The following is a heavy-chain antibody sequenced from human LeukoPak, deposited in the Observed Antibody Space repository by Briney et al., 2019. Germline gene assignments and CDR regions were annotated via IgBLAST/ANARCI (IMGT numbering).Heavy chain of an antibody. J-gene: IGHJ4*02. V-gene: IGHV3-23*01. D-gene: IGHD6-19*01. CDR1: GFTFSSYW. CDR3: AKDQGIAVAAPFDY. CDR2: ISGSGGST. Sequence: GGSLRLSCAASGFTFSSYWMHWVRQAPGKGLEWVSAISGSGGSTYYADSVKGRFTISRDNSKNTLYLQMNSLRAEDTAVYYCAKDQGIAVAAPFDYWGQGTLVTVSS.